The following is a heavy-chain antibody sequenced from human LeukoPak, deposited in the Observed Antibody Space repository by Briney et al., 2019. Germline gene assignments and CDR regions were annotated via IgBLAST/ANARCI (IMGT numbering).Heavy chain of an antibody. CDR3: ARPRSGVGYYFDY. CDR1: GFTFSSYW. J-gene: IGHJ4*02. V-gene: IGHV3-74*01. D-gene: IGHD2-8*02. CDR2: INSDGSIT. Sequence: GGSLRLSCAASGFTFSSYWMHWVRQAPGKGLVWVSRINSDGSITTYADSVKGRFTISRDNVKNTLYLQMNSLRAEDTAVYYCARPRSGVGYYFDYWGQGTLVTVSS.